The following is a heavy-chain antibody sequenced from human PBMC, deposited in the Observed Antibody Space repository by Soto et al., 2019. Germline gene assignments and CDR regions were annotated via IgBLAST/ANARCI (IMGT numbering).Heavy chain of an antibody. D-gene: IGHD5-18*01. CDR1: GFTFSSYG. J-gene: IGHJ6*02. Sequence: GGSLRLSCAASGFTFSSYGMHWVRQAPGKGLEWVAVISYDGSNKYYADSVKGRFTISRDNSKNTLYLQMNSLRAEDTAVHYCAKDPGGYSYGPSPPYGMDVWGQGTTVTVSS. CDR3: AKDPGGYSYGPSPPYGMDV. CDR2: ISYDGSNK. V-gene: IGHV3-30*18.